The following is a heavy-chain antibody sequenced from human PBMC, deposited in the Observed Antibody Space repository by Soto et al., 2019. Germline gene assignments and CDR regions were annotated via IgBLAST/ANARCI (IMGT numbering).Heavy chain of an antibody. CDR1: GYTLTYYY. D-gene: IGHD5-12*01. CDR3: ARDGGVASVYGMDV. V-gene: IGHV1-2*02. Sequence: ASVKVSCKASGYTLTYYYIHWVRQAPGQGLEWLGWINPNSGGTNYAQKFRGRVTLSRDTSISTSYLELVRLTTDDTAVYYCARDGGVASVYGMDVWG. J-gene: IGHJ6*02. CDR2: INPNSGGT.